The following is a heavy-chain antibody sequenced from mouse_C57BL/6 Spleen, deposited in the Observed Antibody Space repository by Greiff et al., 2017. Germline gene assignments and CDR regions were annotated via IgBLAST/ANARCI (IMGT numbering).Heavy chain of an antibody. CDR2: IHPNSGST. D-gene: IGHD1-1*01. J-gene: IGHJ4*01. V-gene: IGHV1-64*01. CDR3: ARKKGSSYAMDY. Sequence: QVQLKQPGAELVKPGASVKLSCKASGYTFTSYWMHWVKQRPGQGLEWIGMIHPNSGSTNYNEKFKSKATLTVDKSSSTAYMQLSSLTSEDSAVYYCARKKGSSYAMDYWGQGTSVTVSS. CDR1: GYTFTSYW.